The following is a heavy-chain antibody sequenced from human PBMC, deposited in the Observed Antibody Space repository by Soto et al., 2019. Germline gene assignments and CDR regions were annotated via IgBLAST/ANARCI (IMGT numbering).Heavy chain of an antibody. CDR1: GGSFSGYY. CDR2: INHSGST. J-gene: IGHJ5*02. V-gene: IGHV4-34*01. CDR3: ARGRFVVVVAARNWFDP. Sequence: QVQLQQWGAGLLKPSETLSLTCAVYGGSFSGYYWSWIRQPPGKGLEWIGEINHSGSTNYNPSLKSRVTISVXXSXNXXSLKLRSVTAADTAVYYCARGRFVVVVAARNWFDPWGQGTLVTVSS. D-gene: IGHD2-15*01.